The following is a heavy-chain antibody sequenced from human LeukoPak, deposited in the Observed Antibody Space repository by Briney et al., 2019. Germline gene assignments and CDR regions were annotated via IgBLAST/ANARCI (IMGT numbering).Heavy chain of an antibody. CDR2: ISYDGSNK. V-gene: IGHV3-30*18. CDR1: GFTFSSYG. D-gene: IGHD3-16*01. Sequence: GGSLRLSCAASGFTFSSYGMHWVRQAPGKGLEWVAVISYDGSNKYYADSVKGRFTISRDNSKNTLYLQMNSLRAEDTAVYYCAKDVMITFGGVANFDYWGQGTLVTVSS. J-gene: IGHJ4*02. CDR3: AKDVMITFGGVANFDY.